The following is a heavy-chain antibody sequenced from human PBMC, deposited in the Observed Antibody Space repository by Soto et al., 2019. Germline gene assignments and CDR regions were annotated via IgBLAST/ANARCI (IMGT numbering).Heavy chain of an antibody. J-gene: IGHJ6*03. V-gene: IGHV1-69*08. D-gene: IGHD2-15*01. CDR1: GGTFSSYT. CDR3: AREADCSGGSCYLAGGWHYYYYMDV. CDR2: IIPILGIA. Sequence: QVQLVQSRAEVKKPGSSVKVSCKSSGGTFSSYTISWVRQAPGQGLEWMGRIIPILGIANYAQKFQGRVTITADKSTSSACMGLSRLRSEDTAVYYCAREADCSGGSCYLAGGWHYYYYMDVWGKGTTVTVSS.